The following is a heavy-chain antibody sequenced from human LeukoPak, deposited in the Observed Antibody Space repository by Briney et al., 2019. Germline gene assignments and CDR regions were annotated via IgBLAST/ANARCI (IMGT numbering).Heavy chain of an antibody. Sequence: PGGSLRLSCAASGFTFSSYGMHWVRQAPDKGLEWVAVIWNDGGKKYYADSVKGRFTISRDNSKNTLYLQMNSLIAEDTAVFYCARGYYYGTTGHFDSWGQGTLVTVSS. J-gene: IGHJ4*02. CDR3: ARGYYYGTTGHFDS. CDR2: IWNDGGKK. V-gene: IGHV3-33*01. CDR1: GFTFSSYG. D-gene: IGHD3-22*01.